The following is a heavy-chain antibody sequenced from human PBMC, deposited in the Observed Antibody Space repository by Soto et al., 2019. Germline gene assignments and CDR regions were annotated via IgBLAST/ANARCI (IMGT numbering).Heavy chain of an antibody. CDR3: ARAVWEQLVLGNWFDP. J-gene: IGHJ5*02. V-gene: IGHV4-61*08. D-gene: IGHD6-6*01. CDR1: GGSISRGGYY. Sequence: SETLSLTCTVSGGSISRGGYYWNWIRQHPGKGLEWIGYIYYSGSTNYNPSLKSRVTISVDTSKNQFSLKLSSVTAADTAVYYCARAVWEQLVLGNWFDPWGQGTLVTVSS. CDR2: IYYSGST.